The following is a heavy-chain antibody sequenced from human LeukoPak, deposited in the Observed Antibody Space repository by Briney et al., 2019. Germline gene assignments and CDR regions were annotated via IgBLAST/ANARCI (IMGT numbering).Heavy chain of an antibody. Sequence: PGGSLRLFCAASGFTFSSYWMSWVRQAPGKGLEWVANIKQDGSEKYYVDSVKGRFTISRDNAKNSLYLQMNSLRAEDTAVYYCARDIATVTTSDWGQGTLVTVSS. CDR2: IKQDGSEK. D-gene: IGHD4-17*01. V-gene: IGHV3-7*01. CDR3: ARDIATVTTSD. CDR1: GFTFSSYW. J-gene: IGHJ1*01.